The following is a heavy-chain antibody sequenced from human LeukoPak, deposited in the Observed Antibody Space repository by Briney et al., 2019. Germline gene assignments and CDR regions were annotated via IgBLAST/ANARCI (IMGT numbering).Heavy chain of an antibody. CDR1: GGSISTYY. D-gene: IGHD1-7*01. J-gene: IGHJ6*02. CDR3: ARDNWNYGSSMDV. Sequence: SETLSLTCTVSGGSISTYYWNWIRQPPGKGLERIGYIYYSGSTNYNPSLRSRVTISVDTSKNQFSLKLSSVTAADTAVYHCARDNWNYGSSMDVWGQGTTVTVSS. CDR2: IYYSGST. V-gene: IGHV4-59*01.